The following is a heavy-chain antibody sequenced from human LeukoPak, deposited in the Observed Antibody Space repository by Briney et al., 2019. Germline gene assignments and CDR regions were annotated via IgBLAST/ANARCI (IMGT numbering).Heavy chain of an antibody. V-gene: IGHV1-69*13. CDR3: ARDARHRYCSSTSCYRGWFDP. J-gene: IGHJ5*02. CDR1: RGTFSNYA. Sequence: SVKVSCKASRGTFSNYAISWVRQAPGQGLGWMGGIIPIFGTAYYAQKFQGRVTITADESTSTAYMELSSLRSEDTAVYYCARDARHRYCSSTSCYRGWFDPWGQGTLVTVSS. CDR2: IIPIFGTA. D-gene: IGHD2-2*01.